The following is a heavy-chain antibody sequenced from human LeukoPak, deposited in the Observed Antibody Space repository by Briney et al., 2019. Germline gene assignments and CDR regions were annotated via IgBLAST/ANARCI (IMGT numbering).Heavy chain of an antibody. CDR3: ARDSYYDSSGYFI. D-gene: IGHD3-22*01. V-gene: IGHV3-23*01. J-gene: IGHJ4*02. Sequence: GGSLRLSCAASGFTFSSYGMSWVRQAPGKGLEWVSAISGSGGSTYYADSVKGRFTISRDNSKNTLYLQMNSLRAEDTAVYYCARDSYYDSSGYFIWGQGTLVTVSS. CDR1: GFTFSSYG. CDR2: ISGSGGST.